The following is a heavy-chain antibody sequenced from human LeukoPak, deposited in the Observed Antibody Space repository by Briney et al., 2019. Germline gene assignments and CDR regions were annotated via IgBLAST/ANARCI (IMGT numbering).Heavy chain of an antibody. J-gene: IGHJ4*02. Sequence: PGGSLRLSCAASGLTFSSYWMTWVRQAPGKGLEWVANIKQDGSEKYYLDSVRGRFTISRDNAKNSLFLQMNSLRAEDTGVYYCAGVIGIAAANEIIYWGQGTLVTVSS. CDR3: AGVIGIAAANEIIY. CDR1: GLTFSSYW. D-gene: IGHD2-21*01. V-gene: IGHV3-7*01. CDR2: IKQDGSEK.